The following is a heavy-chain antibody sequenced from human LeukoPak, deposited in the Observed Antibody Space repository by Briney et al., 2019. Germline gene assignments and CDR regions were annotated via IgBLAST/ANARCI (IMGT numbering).Heavy chain of an antibody. D-gene: IGHD6-13*01. Sequence: GGSLRLSCAASGFTFSTYAMSWVRQAPGKGLEWVSIISGGGDNTYYADSVKGRFTISRDNAKNSLYLQMNSLRAEDTAVYYCARDWPTIAAAGTIPEYFQHWGQGTLVTVSS. CDR2: ISGGGDNT. CDR3: ARDWPTIAAAGTIPEYFQH. J-gene: IGHJ1*01. CDR1: GFTFSTYA. V-gene: IGHV3-23*01.